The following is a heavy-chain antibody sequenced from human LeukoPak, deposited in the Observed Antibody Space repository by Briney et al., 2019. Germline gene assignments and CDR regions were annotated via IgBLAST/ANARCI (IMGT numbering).Heavy chain of an antibody. J-gene: IGHJ5*02. Sequence: ASVKVSCKASGYTFTSYGISWVRQAPGQGLEWMGWISAYNGNTNYAQKLQGRVTMTTDTSTNTAYMELRSLRSDDTAVYYCARDWIIRTREDCFDPWGQGTPVTVSS. D-gene: IGHD1-20*01. CDR2: ISAYNGNT. CDR3: ARDWIIRTREDCFDP. V-gene: IGHV1-18*01. CDR1: GYTFTSYG.